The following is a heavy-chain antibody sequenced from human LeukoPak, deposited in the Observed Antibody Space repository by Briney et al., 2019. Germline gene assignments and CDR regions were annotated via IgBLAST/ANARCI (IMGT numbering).Heavy chain of an antibody. CDR3: AKDLARLPPDY. D-gene: IGHD6-6*01. CDR2: ISGSGGIT. J-gene: IGHJ4*01. Sequence: GGSLRLSCAASGFTFSSYAMNWVRQAPGKGLEWVLGISGSGGITYYADSVKGRFTISRDNSKNTLYLQMNSLRAEDTAVYYCAKDLARLPPDYWGQGTLVTVSS. CDR1: GFTFSSYA. V-gene: IGHV3-23*01.